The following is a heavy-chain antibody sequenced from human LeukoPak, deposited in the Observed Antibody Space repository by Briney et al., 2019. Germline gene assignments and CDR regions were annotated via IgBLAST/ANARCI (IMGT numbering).Heavy chain of an antibody. J-gene: IGHJ4*02. D-gene: IGHD2-2*01. CDR1: GFTVSSNY. CDR3: ARDYCSSTSCLFDY. Sequence: GGSLRLSCAASGFTVSSNYMSWVRQAPGKGLEWVSVIYSGGSTYYADSVKGRFTISRDNSKNTLYLQMNSLRAEDTAVYYCARDYCSSTSCLFDYWGQGTLVTVSS. V-gene: IGHV3-53*01. CDR2: IYSGGST.